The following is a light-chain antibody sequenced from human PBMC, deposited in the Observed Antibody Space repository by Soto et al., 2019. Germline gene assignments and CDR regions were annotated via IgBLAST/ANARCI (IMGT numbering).Light chain of an antibody. V-gene: IGKV1-39*01. CDR3: QQSDSLPS. CDR1: RSISTF. CDR2: DAS. J-gene: IGKJ4*01. Sequence: DIQMTQSPSSLSASVGDRVNITCRASRSISTFLNWYQHKPGTAPNLLIFDASKLQSGVPSRFSGSASGTDFTLTIGSLQPEDVATYYCQQSDSLPSFGGGTKVEI.